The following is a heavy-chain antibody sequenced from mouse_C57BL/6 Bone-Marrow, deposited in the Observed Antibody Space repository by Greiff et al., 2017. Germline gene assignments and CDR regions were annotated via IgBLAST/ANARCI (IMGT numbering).Heavy chain of an antibody. V-gene: IGHV1-69*01. CDR2: IDPSDSYT. Sequence: QVQLQQPGAELVMPGASVKLSCKASGYTFTSYWMHWVKQRPGQGLEWIGEIDPSDSYTNYNQKFKGKSTLTVDKSSSTAYMQLSSLTSEDSAVYYCARDGYYGSSWDFDVWGTGTTVTVSS. CDR3: ARDGYYGSSWDFDV. CDR1: GYTFTSYW. D-gene: IGHD1-1*01. J-gene: IGHJ1*03.